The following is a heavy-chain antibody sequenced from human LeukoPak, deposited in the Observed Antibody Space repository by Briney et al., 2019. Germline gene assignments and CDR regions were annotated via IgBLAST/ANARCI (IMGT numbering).Heavy chain of an antibody. CDR3: ASVRKGYCSSTSCYAKGYYYYYMDV. Sequence: PSETLSLTCTVSGGSISSGTYYWSWIRQPAGKGLEWIGRIYTSGSTNYNPSLKSRVTISVDTSKNQFSLKLSSVTAADTAVYYCASVRKGYCSSTSCYAKGYYYYYMDVWGKGTTVTISS. J-gene: IGHJ6*03. D-gene: IGHD2-2*01. V-gene: IGHV4-61*02. CDR1: GGSISSGTYY. CDR2: IYTSGST.